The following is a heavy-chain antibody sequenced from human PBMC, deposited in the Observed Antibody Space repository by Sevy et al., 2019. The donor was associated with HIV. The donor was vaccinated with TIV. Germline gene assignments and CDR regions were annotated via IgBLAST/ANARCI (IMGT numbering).Heavy chain of an antibody. D-gene: IGHD3-22*01. V-gene: IGHV3-23*01. Sequence: GGSLRLSCAASGITFKNYAMNWVRQAPGKGLNWVSSIFGSGGTTYYADSVRGRFTIPRDTSKNTLFLQMNSLGTEDTALYYCAGGRFDSSGSFDAFDIWGQGTMVTVS. J-gene: IGHJ3*02. CDR1: GITFKNYA. CDR3: AGGRFDSSGSFDAFDI. CDR2: IFGSGGTT.